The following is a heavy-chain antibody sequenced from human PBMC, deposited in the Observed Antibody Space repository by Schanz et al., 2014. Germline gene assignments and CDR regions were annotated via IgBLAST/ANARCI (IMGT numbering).Heavy chain of an antibody. V-gene: IGHV3-21*01. CDR3: AKSQGSSFDS. CDR1: GFTASSHS. CDR2: ISSRSSHI. D-gene: IGHD6-13*01. J-gene: IGHJ4*02. Sequence: EVQLVESGGGLVKPGGSLRLSCGVSGFTASSHSMNWVRQAPGKGLEWVSSISSRSSHIYYADSVKGRFTVSRDNAKNSVYLQMNGLRPEDTAVYYCAKSQGSSFDSWGQGTLVTVSS.